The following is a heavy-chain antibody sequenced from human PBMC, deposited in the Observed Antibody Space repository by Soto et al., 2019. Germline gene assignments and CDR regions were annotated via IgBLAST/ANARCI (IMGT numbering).Heavy chain of an antibody. CDR3: AKARFRDSNMFLLDS. Sequence: GSLRLSCAASGFTFSSYAMNWVRQAPGKGLEWVSVISGSGGSTYYADSVKGRFTISRDNSKNTLYLQMNSLRAEDTAVYYCAKARFRDSNMFLLDSWGQGTLVTVSS. J-gene: IGHJ4*02. D-gene: IGHD3-10*02. CDR1: GFTFSSYA. V-gene: IGHV3-23*01. CDR2: ISGSGGST.